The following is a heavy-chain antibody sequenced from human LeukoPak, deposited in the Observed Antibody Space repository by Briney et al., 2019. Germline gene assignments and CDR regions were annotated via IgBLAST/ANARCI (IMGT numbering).Heavy chain of an antibody. CDR1: GGSISSYY. CDR3: ARIKQGGWYNEF. Sequence: SETLSLTCTVSGGSISSYYWSWIRQPPGKGLEWIGYIYYSGSTNYNPSLKSRVTISVDTSKNQFSLRLTSVTAADTAVYYCARIKQGGWYNEFWGQGTLVTVSS. D-gene: IGHD6-19*01. V-gene: IGHV4-59*01. CDR2: IYYSGST. J-gene: IGHJ4*02.